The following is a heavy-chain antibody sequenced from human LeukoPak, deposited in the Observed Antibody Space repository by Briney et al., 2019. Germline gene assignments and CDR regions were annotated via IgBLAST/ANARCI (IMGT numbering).Heavy chain of an antibody. CDR3: AKDKVPDGKWEIDR. CDR1: GFTFSTYA. J-gene: IGHJ5*02. Sequence: GGSLRLSCTPSGFTFSTYAMNWVRQAPGKGLVWVGGITGNAGFIGYADSVKGRFIISRDNTNNRLFLQMRSLRGEDTAVYYCAKDKVPDGKWEIDRWGQGTLVTVSS. D-gene: IGHD1-26*01. CDR2: ITGNAGFI. V-gene: IGHV3-23*01.